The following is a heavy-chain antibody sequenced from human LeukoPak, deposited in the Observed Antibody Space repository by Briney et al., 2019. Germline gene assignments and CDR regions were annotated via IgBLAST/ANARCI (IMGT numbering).Heavy chain of an antibody. J-gene: IGHJ4*02. CDR1: GGSFSGYY. Sequence: SETLSLTCAVYGGSFSGYYWSWIRQPPGKGLEWIGEINHSGSTNYNPSLKSRVTISVDTSKNQFSLKLSSVTAADTAVYYCARGKSSYFNFDYWGRGTLVTVSS. D-gene: IGHD2-15*01. CDR2: INHSGST. CDR3: ARGKSSYFNFDY. V-gene: IGHV4-34*01.